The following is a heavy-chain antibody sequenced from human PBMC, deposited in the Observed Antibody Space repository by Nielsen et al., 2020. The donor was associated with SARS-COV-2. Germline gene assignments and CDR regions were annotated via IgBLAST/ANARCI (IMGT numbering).Heavy chain of an antibody. Sequence: VKVSCKASGGTFSSFPISWVRQAPGQGLEWMGRIIPILGITTYAQKFHGRVTVTADKSTSTAYMELHSLTSEDTAVYYCAREMATNRGHAFEIWGQGTVVTVSS. J-gene: IGHJ3*02. CDR1: GGTFSSFP. D-gene: IGHD5-24*01. CDR3: AREMATNRGHAFEI. CDR2: IIPILGIT. V-gene: IGHV1-69*04.